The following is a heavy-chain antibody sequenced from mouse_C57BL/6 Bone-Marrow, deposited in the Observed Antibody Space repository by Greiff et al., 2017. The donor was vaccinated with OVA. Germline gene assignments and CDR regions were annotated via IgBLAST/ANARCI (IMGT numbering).Heavy chain of an antibody. D-gene: IGHD2-5*01. CDR2: IYPGDGDT. CDR3: ARRTYSNYEDAMDY. CDR1: GYAFSSSW. J-gene: IGHJ4*01. V-gene: IGHV1-82*01. Sequence: QVQLQQSGPELVKPGASVKISCKASGYAFSSSWMIWVKQRPGKGLEWIGRIYPGDGDTNYNGKFKGKATLTADKSSSTAYMQLSSLTSEDSAVYFCARRTYSNYEDAMDYWGQGTSVTVSS.